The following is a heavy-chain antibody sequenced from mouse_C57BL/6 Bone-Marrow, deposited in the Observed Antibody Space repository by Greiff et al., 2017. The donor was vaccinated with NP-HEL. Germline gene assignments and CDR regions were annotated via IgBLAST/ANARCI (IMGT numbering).Heavy chain of an antibody. V-gene: IGHV1-39*01. D-gene: IGHD2-1*01. CDR2: INPNYGTT. CDR3: ARGVYYGNYDAMDY. CDR1: GYSFTDYN. Sequence: VQLQQSGPELVKPGASVKISCKASGYSFTDYNMNWVKQSNGKSLEWIGVINPNYGTTSYNQKFKGKATLTVDQSSSTAYMQLNSLTSEDSAVYYSARGVYYGNYDAMDYWGQGTSVTVSS. J-gene: IGHJ4*01.